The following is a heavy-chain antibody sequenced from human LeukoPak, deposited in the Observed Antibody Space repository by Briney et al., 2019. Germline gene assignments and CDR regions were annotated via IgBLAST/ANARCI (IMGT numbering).Heavy chain of an antibody. J-gene: IGHJ4*02. D-gene: IGHD2-15*01. Sequence: SQTLSLTCTVSGGSISSGSYYWSWIRQPAGKGPEWIGRINTSGSTNYNPSFEIRVTISVDTSKNQFSLRLSSVTAADTAVYYCARTKYCSGGSCPVYDYWGQGTLVTVSS. CDR3: ARTKYCSGGSCPVYDY. V-gene: IGHV4-61*02. CDR1: GGSISSGSYY. CDR2: INTSGST.